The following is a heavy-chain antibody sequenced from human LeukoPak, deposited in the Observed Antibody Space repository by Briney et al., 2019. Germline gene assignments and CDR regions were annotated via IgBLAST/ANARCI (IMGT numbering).Heavy chain of an antibody. CDR3: ARQPFDSSGIPIDY. D-gene: IGHD3-22*01. V-gene: IGHV4-59*08. J-gene: IGHJ4*02. CDR2: IYASGST. Sequence: SETLSLTCTVSGGSISSYYWSWIRQPPGKGLEWIGRIYASGSTNYNPSLKSRVTISVDTSKNQFSLKLTSVTAADTAVYYCARQPFDSSGIPIDYWGQGTLVTVSS. CDR1: GGSISSYY.